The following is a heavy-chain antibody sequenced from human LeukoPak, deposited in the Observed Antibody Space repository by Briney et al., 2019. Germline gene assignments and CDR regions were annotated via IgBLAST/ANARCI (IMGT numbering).Heavy chain of an antibody. J-gene: IGHJ4*02. CDR1: GFTFGDYA. Sequence: GGSLRLSCTASGFTFGDYAMSWIRQAPGKGLEWVSAISGSGGSTYYADSVKGRFTISRDNSKNTLYLQMNSLRAEDTAVYYCAKDLRDSSGWSGDYWGQGTLVTVSS. V-gene: IGHV3-23*01. CDR3: AKDLRDSSGWSGDY. D-gene: IGHD6-19*01. CDR2: ISGSGGST.